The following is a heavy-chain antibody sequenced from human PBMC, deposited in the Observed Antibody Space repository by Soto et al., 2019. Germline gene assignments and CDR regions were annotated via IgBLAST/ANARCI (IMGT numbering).Heavy chain of an antibody. D-gene: IGHD2-15*01. CDR3: ARGDCSGGSCSFYSYYYGMDG. CDR1: GFTFSSYG. Sequence: QVQLVESGGGVVQPGRSLRLSCAASGFTFSSYGMHWVRQAPGKGLEWVAVIWYDGSNKYYADSVKGRFTISSDNYKNTLYLQMNSLRAEDTAVYYCARGDCSGGSCSFYSYYYGMDGWGQGTTVTVSS. V-gene: IGHV3-33*01. J-gene: IGHJ6*02. CDR2: IWYDGSNK.